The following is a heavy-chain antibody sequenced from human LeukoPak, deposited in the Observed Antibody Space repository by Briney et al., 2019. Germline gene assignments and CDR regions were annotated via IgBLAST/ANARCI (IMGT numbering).Heavy chain of an antibody. CDR2: FDPEDGET. CDR3: ATAPGPWFDP. Sequence: ASVKVSCKVSGYTLNELSMHWVRHAPGTGLEWMGGFDPEDGETIYAQKFQGRVTMTEDTSTDTAYMELSSLRSEDTAVYYCATAPGPWFDPWGQGTLVTVSS. V-gene: IGHV1-24*01. J-gene: IGHJ5*02. CDR1: GYTLNELS.